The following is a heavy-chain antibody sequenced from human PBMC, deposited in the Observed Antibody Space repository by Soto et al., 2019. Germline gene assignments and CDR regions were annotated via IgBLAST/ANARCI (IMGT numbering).Heavy chain of an antibody. J-gene: IGHJ6*02. Sequence: GSLRLSCAASGFTFSSYEMNWVRQAPGKGLEWVSYISSSGSTIYYADSVKGRFTISRDNAKNSLYLQMNSLRAEDTAVYYCARDGAIFDYYGMDVWGQGTTVTVSS. V-gene: IGHV3-48*03. CDR1: GFTFSSYE. D-gene: IGHD3-3*01. CDR3: ARDGAIFDYYGMDV. CDR2: ISSSGSTI.